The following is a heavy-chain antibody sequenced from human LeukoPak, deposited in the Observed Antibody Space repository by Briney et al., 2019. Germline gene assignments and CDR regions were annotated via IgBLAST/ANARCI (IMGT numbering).Heavy chain of an antibody. V-gene: IGHV1-3*01. J-gene: IGHJ3*02. CDR2: INAGNGNT. CDR3: ARGSGWYKGDAFDI. Sequence: ASVKVSCKASGYTFTSYAMHWVRQAPGQRLEWMGWINAGNGNTKYSQKFQGRVTITRDTSASTAYMELSSLRSEDTAVYYCARGSGWYKGDAFDIWGQGTMVTVSS. CDR1: GYTFTSYA. D-gene: IGHD6-19*01.